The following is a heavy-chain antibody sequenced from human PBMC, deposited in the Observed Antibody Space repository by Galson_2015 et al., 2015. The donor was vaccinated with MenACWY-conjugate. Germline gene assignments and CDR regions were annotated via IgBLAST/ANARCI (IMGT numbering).Heavy chain of an antibody. CDR2: INWNGGNT. V-gene: IGHV3-20*04. CDR3: ARDSNDYGDWGASDT. CDR1: GFSFDEHA. D-gene: IGHD4-17*01. J-gene: IGHJ3*01. Sequence: SLRLSCAASGFSFDEHAMSWVRQAPGRGLEWVAGINWNGGNTGYAGSVKGRFTISRDNAKNSLYLEMNNLRVEDTALYYCARDSNDYGDWGASDTWGQGTVIIVSA.